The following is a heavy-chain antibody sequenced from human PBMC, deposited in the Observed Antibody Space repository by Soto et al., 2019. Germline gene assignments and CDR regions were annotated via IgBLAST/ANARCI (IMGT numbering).Heavy chain of an antibody. D-gene: IGHD3-16*01. Sequence: PSETLSLTCAVYGGSFSDHYWSWIRQTPGKGLEWIGEINHSGSTNYSPSFRGQVTLSADTSTSTAFLQWSRLKASDSGIYYCAKHVDNWGAPYYFDSWGQGTQVTVSS. CDR3: AKHVDNWGAPYYFDS. J-gene: IGHJ4*02. CDR2: INHSGST. V-gene: IGHV4-34*01. CDR1: GGSFSDHY.